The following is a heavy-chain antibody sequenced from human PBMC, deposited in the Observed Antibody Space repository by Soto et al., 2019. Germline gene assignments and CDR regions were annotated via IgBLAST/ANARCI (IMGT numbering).Heavy chain of an antibody. CDR2: IYYSGST. V-gene: IGHV4-59*12. CDR1: GGSISSYY. CDR3: AREVACSGGSCYRPLDDAFDI. J-gene: IGHJ3*02. Sequence: SETLSLTCTVSGGSISSYYWSWIRQPPGKGLEWIGYIYYSGSTNYNPSLKSRVTISRDNAKNSLYLQMNSLRAEDTAVYYCAREVACSGGSCYRPLDDAFDIWGQGTMVTVSS. D-gene: IGHD2-15*01.